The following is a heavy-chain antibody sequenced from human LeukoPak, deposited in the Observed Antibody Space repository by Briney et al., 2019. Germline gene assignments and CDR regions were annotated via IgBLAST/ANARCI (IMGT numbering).Heavy chain of an antibody. CDR3: VRRGSSGSPDY. CDR1: GYSFTTYW. J-gene: IGHJ4*02. V-gene: IGHV5-51*01. D-gene: IGHD1-26*01. CDR2: IYPGDSDT. Sequence: GESLQISCKGSGYSFTTYWIGWVRQMPGKGLEWMGIIYPGDSDTRYSPSFQGQVTISADKSFSTAYLQWSTLKASDTAIYYCVRRGSSGSPDYWGQGTLVTVSS.